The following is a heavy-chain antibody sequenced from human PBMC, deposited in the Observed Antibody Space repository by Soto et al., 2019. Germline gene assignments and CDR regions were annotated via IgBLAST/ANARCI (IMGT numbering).Heavy chain of an antibody. D-gene: IGHD5-18*01. CDR1: GYTLTELS. CDR3: ATDRPPPGRGYSYGPFDY. CDR2: LDPEDGET. V-gene: IGHV1-24*01. J-gene: IGHJ4*02. Sequence: ASVKVSCKVSGYTLTELSMHWVRQAPGKGLEWMGGLDPEDGETIYAQKFQGRVTMTEDTSTDTAYMELSSLRSEDTAVYYCATDRPPPGRGYSYGPFDYWGQGTLVTVSS.